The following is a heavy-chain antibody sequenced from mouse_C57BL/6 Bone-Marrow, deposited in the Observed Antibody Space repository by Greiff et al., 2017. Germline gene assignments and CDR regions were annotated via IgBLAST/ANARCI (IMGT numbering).Heavy chain of an antibody. D-gene: IGHD1-1*01. CDR3: ARSHYYGSSPFDY. CDR1: GYSITSDY. V-gene: IGHV3-8*01. CDR2: ISYSGST. J-gene: IGHJ2*01. Sequence: EVQLVESGPGLAKPSQTLFLTCSVTGYSITSDYWNWIRKFPGNKLEYMGYISYSGSTYYNPSLNSRISITRDTSKNQYYLQLNSVTTEDTATYYCARSHYYGSSPFDYWGQGTTLTVSS.